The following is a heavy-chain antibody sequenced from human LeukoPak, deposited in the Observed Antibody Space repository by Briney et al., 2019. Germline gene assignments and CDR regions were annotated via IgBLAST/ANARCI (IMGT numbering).Heavy chain of an antibody. CDR2: ISGSGGST. Sequence: GGSLRLSCAVSGFTFGSYAMSWVRQAPGKGLEWVSAISGSGGSTYYADSVKGRFTISRDNSKSTLYLQMNSLRAEDTAVYYCAKIMIVVAIGPRGAFDIWGQGTMVTVSS. CDR3: AKIMIVVAIGPRGAFDI. J-gene: IGHJ3*02. V-gene: IGHV3-23*01. D-gene: IGHD3-22*01. CDR1: GFTFGSYA.